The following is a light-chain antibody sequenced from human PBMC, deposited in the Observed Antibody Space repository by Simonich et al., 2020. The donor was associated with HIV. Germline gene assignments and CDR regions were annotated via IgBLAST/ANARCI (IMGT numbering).Light chain of an antibody. Sequence: SYELTQPSSVSVSPGQTARITCSGDILAKKYARWFQQKPGQAPVLVLYKDTERPSGIAERFSGSNAGTTVTLTISGAQVEDEADYYCYCAADNIGVFGGGTTLTVL. CDR3: YCAADNIGV. CDR2: KDT. CDR1: ILAKKY. V-gene: IGLV3-27*01. J-gene: IGLJ3*02.